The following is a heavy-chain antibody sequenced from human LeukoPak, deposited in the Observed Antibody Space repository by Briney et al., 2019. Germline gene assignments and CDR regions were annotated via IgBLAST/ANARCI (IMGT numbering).Heavy chain of an antibody. CDR1: GYTFTGYY. CDR2: INPNSGGT. D-gene: IGHD5-12*01. CDR3: ASHVNIVATIPNYCFDY. V-gene: IGHV1-2*02. J-gene: IGHJ4*02. Sequence: VGSVKVSCKASGYTFTGYYMHWVRQAPGQGLEWMGLINPNSGGTNYAQKFQGRVTMTRDTSISTAYMDLSRLRSDDTAVYYCASHVNIVATIPNYCFDYWGQGTLVTVSS.